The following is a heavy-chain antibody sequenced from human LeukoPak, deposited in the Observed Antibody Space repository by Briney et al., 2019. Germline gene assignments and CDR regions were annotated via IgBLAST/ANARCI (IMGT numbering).Heavy chain of an antibody. J-gene: IGHJ2*01. CDR1: GFTFSNYY. D-gene: IGHD3-10*01. CDR3: ARDCQRFGESRDWYFDL. V-gene: IGHV3-11*01. CDR2: ISSSGSTI. Sequence: GGSLRLSCAASGFTFSNYYMSWIRQAPGKGLEWVSYISSSGSTIYYADSVKGRFTISRDNAKNSLYLQMNSLRAEDTAVYYCARDCQRFGESRDWYFDLWGRGTLVTVSS.